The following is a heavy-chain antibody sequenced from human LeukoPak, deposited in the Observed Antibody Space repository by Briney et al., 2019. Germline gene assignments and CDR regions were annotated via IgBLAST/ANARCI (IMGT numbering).Heavy chain of an antibody. Sequence: GGSLRLSCAASGFTFSSYWMSWVRQAPGKGLEWVANIKQDGSEKYYVDSVKGRFTISRDNAKNSLYLQMNSLRAEDTAVYYCARDHSEQLVPNDYWGQGTLVTVSS. J-gene: IGHJ4*02. CDR2: IKQDGSEK. CDR3: ARDHSEQLVPNDY. V-gene: IGHV3-7*01. CDR1: GFTFSSYW. D-gene: IGHD6-13*01.